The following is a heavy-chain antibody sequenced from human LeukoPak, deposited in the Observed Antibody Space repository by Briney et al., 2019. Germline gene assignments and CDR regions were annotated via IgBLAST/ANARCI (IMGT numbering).Heavy chain of an antibody. Sequence: SSETLSLTCTVSSGSVSNSHYYWAWVRQPPGKGLEWLGSIFYSGNTHYNPSLKSPVTISIDTSKNQFSLKVSSVTAADTAIYYCAREGGYGDYIHASDVWGQGTMVTVSS. CDR3: AREGGYGDYIHASDV. CDR1: SGSVSNSHYY. D-gene: IGHD4-17*01. J-gene: IGHJ3*01. CDR2: IFYSGNT. V-gene: IGHV4-39*07.